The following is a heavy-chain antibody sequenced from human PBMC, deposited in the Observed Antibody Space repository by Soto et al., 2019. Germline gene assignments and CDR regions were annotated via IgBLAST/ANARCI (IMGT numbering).Heavy chain of an antibody. CDR3: ASYRGAFYFDS. V-gene: IGHV4-59*01. J-gene: IGHJ4*02. D-gene: IGHD4-4*01. CDR2: VFYGGT. CDR1: GGSMSSNY. Sequence: PSETLSLTCSVSGGSMSSNYWSWIRQSPDKGLEWLGYVFYGGTDYNPSLEGRVSMSVETPKSQFSLKLTSVTAADTAVYYCASYRGAFYFDSWGQGIQVTVSS.